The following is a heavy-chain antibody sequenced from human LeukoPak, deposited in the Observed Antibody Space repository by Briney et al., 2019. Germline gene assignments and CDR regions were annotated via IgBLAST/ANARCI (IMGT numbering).Heavy chain of an antibody. V-gene: IGHV3-21*01. CDR1: GFTFSSYS. CDR3: ARGPRGYSYGYGDY. CDR2: ISSSSSYI. J-gene: IGHJ4*02. D-gene: IGHD5-18*01. Sequence: GGSLRLSCAASGFTFSSYSMNWVRQAPGKGLEWVSSISSSSSYIYYADSVKGRFTISRDNAKNSLYLQMNSLRAEDTAVYYCARGPRGYSYGYGDYWGQGTLVTVSS.